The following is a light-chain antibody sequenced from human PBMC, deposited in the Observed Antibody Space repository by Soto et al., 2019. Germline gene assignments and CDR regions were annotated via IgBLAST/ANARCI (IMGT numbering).Light chain of an antibody. CDR2: AAS. Sequence: DIQMTQSPSSRSASVGYRVTAPSTPSQSISSYLNWYQQKPGKVPKLLIYAASSLQSGVPSRFSGSGSGTDFTLTIGSLQPEDFATYYCKQSYSTPRTFGQGTKVDIK. V-gene: IGKV1-39*01. CDR1: QSISSY. CDR3: KQSYSTPRT. J-gene: IGKJ1*01.